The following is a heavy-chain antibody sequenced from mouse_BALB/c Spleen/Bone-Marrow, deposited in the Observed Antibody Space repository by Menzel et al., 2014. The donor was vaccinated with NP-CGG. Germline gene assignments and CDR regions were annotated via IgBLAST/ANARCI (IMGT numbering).Heavy chain of an antibody. V-gene: IGHV4-1*02. Sequence: EVQLVESGGGLVQPGGSLKFSCAASGFDFSRYWMTWVRQAPGKGLEWIGEINPDSSTINYTPSLKDKFIISRDNAKNTLYLQMSKVRSEDTALYYCVRPGYSGYQGVWGAGTTVTVSS. D-gene: IGHD1-2*01. J-gene: IGHJ1*01. CDR2: INPDSSTI. CDR1: GFDFSRYW. CDR3: VRPGYSGYQGV.